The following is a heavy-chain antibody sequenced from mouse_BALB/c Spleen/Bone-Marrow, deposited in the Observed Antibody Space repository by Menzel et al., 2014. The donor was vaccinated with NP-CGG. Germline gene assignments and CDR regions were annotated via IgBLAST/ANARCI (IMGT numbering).Heavy chain of an antibody. J-gene: IGHJ3*01. D-gene: IGHD1-2*01. Sequence: EVMLVESGPVLVKPSQSLSLTCTVTAYSITSGYGWHWIRQFPGNKLEWMGYIPYSGSTHYNPSLKSRISITRDTSKNQFFLQLNSVTTEDTATYHCAREARTTARFAYWGQGTLVTVSA. V-gene: IGHV3-1*02. CDR3: AREARTTARFAY. CDR1: AYSITSGYG. CDR2: IPYSGST.